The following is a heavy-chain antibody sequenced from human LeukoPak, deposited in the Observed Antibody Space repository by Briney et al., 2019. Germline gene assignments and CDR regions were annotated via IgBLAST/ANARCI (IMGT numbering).Heavy chain of an antibody. CDR2: INPSGGST. CDR1: GYTFTGYY. Sequence: GASVKVSCKASGYTFTGYYMHWVRQAPGQGLEWMGIINPSGGSTSYAQKFQDRVTMTRDTSTSTVYMEMSSLRSEDTAVYYCARNRSSGWSPFDYWGQGTLVTVSS. D-gene: IGHD6-19*01. V-gene: IGHV1-46*01. J-gene: IGHJ4*02. CDR3: ARNRSSGWSPFDY.